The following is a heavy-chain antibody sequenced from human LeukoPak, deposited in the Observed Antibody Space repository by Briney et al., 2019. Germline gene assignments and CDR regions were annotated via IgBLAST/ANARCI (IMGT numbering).Heavy chain of an antibody. V-gene: IGHV3-30*03. CDR1: GFTFRSYG. J-gene: IGHJ4*02. CDR2: ISYDGSNE. Sequence: GGSLRLSCAASGFTFRSYGMHWVRQAPGKGLEWVAAISYDGSNEYYADSVKGRFTISRDNSKNTLYLQMNSLRAEDTAVYYCARFYGDYEGYYFDYWGQGTLVTVSS. CDR3: ARFYGDYEGYYFDY. D-gene: IGHD4-17*01.